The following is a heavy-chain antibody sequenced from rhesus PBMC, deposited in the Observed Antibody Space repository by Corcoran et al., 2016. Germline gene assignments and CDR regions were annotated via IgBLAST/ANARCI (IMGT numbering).Heavy chain of an antibody. CDR2: IESSGST. Sequence: QLQLPESGPGLVKPSETLSLTCAVSGGSISGYWWSWIRPPPGEGLEGIGGIESSGSTDYNPSLKSRVTISRDTSKNQFSLKLSSVTAADTAVYYCARDRGGGYFDYWGQGVLVTVSS. CDR1: GGSISGYW. D-gene: IGHD2-39*01. J-gene: IGHJ4*01. V-gene: IGHV4-165*01. CDR3: ARDRGGGYFDY.